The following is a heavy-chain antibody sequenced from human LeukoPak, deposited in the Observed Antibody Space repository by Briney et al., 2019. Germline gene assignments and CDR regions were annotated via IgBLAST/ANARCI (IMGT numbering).Heavy chain of an antibody. J-gene: IGHJ4*02. V-gene: IGHV3-30*04. CDR2: IPYDGRNK. D-gene: IGHD5-24*01. CDR1: GFTFSSYA. Sequence: GSLRLSCIASGFTFSSYAMHWVRQAPGKGLEWVAVIPYDGRNKYYADSVKGRFTISRDNTRNTLYLQMNSLRVEDTAVYYCARDSSGWLQLSPTFGYWGQGTLVTVSS. CDR3: ARDSSGWLQLSPTFGY.